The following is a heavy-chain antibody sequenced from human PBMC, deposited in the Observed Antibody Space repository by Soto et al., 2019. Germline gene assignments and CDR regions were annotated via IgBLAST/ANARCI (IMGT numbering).Heavy chain of an antibody. CDR2: IHRDEIEK. J-gene: IGHJ6*02. CDR3: AGGNALDV. Sequence: PGGSLSLSCAASTFPFSTYWRTWVRQAPGKGLECVANIHRDEIEKYYMDSVKGRFTISRDNAKNSLYLQMTSLRAEDKAVYYCAGGNALDVWGQGTTVTVYS. V-gene: IGHV3-7*01. CDR1: TFPFSTYW.